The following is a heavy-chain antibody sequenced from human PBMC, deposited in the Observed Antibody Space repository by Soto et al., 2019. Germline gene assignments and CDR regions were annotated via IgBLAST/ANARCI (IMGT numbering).Heavy chain of an antibody. CDR3: AKDLTNYDSSGHYFHF. Sequence: EVQLVESGGGLVQPGRSLRLSWAASGFTFDDYAMHWVRQAPGEGMEWVSGISWNSGSVGYAESVKGRFTISRDNAKNSVYLQMISLRAADTAFYYCAKDLTNYDSSGHYFHFWCQGTLVSVSS. CDR2: ISWNSGSV. J-gene: IGHJ4*02. D-gene: IGHD3-22*01. V-gene: IGHV3-9*01. CDR1: GFTFDDYA.